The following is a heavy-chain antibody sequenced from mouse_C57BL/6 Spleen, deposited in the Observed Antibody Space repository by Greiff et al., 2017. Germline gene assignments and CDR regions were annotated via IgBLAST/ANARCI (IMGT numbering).Heavy chain of an antibody. CDR3: AREGIYYDYVGAMDY. V-gene: IGHV5-16*01. CDR2: INYDGSST. J-gene: IGHJ4*01. Sequence: EVNVVESEGGLVQPGSSMKLSCTASGFTFSDYYMAWVRQVPEKGLEWVANINYDGSSTYYLDSLKSRFIISRDNAKNILYLQMSSLKSEDTATYYCAREGIYYDYVGAMDYWGQGTSVTVSS. CDR1: GFTFSDYY. D-gene: IGHD2-4*01.